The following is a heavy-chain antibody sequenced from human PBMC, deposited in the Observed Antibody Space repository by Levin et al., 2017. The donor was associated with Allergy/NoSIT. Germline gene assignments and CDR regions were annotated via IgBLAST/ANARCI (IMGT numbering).Heavy chain of an antibody. D-gene: IGHD3-9*01. Sequence: EASVKVSCAASGFTFSSYSMNWVRQAPGKGLEWVSYISSSSTIIYYADSVKGRFTISRDNAKNSLYLQMNSLRAEDTAVYYCARGDRNFDWLFYFENWGQGTLVTVSS. CDR3: ARGDRNFDWLFYFEN. J-gene: IGHJ4*02. CDR2: ISSSSTII. V-gene: IGHV3-48*01. CDR1: GFTFSSYS.